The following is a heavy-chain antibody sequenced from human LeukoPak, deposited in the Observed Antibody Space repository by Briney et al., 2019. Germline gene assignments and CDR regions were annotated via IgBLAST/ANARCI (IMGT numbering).Heavy chain of an antibody. V-gene: IGHV4-4*07. D-gene: IGHD4-17*01. CDR2: IYTSGST. CDR1: GGSISTYY. Sequence: SETLSLTCTVSGGSISTYYWSWIRQPAGKGLEWIGRIYTSGSTNYNPSLKSRVTMSVDTSKNQFSLELSSVTAADTAVYYCARAFPYGDYGVTDAFDIWGQGTMVPVSS. CDR3: ARAFPYGDYGVTDAFDI. J-gene: IGHJ3*02.